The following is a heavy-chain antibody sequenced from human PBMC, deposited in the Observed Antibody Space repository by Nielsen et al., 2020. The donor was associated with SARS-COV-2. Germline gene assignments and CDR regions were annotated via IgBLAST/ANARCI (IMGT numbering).Heavy chain of an antibody. CDR1: GGSISSSSYY. J-gene: IGHJ3*02. V-gene: IGHV4-39*07. Sequence: SEILSLTCTVSGGSISSSSYYWGWIRQPPGKGLEWIGSIYYSGSTYYNPSLKSRVTISVDTSKNQFSLKLSSVTAADTAVYYCARDPGGVDIWGQGTMVTVSS. CDR3: ARDPGGVDI. D-gene: IGHD3-16*01. CDR2: IYYSGST.